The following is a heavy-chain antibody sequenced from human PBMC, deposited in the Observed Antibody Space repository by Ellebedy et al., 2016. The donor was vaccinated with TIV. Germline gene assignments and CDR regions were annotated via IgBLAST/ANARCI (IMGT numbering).Heavy chain of an antibody. CDR1: GFTFSGSA. D-gene: IGHD5-24*01. J-gene: IGHJ6*02. V-gene: IGHV3-73*01. CDR3: TRVEMATISLYYGMDV. CDR2: IRSKANSYAT. Sequence: GESLKISCAASGFTFSGSAMHWVRQASGKGLEWVGRIRSKANSYATAYAASVKGRFTISRDDSKNTAYLQMTSLKTEDTAVYYCTRVEMATISLYYGMDVWGQGTTVTVSS.